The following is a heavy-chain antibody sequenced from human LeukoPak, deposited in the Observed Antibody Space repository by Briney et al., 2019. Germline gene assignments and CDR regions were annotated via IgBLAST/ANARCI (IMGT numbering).Heavy chain of an antibody. CDR2: IRDSGDST. V-gene: IGHV3-23*01. CDR1: GFTFNTYA. D-gene: IGHD1-26*01. CDR3: AKDLQGIVGATLDY. J-gene: IGHJ4*02. Sequence: GGSLRLSCAVSGFTFNTYAMTWVRQAPGKGLEWVSAIRDSGDSTYYADSVKGRFTISRDNSKNTLYLQMNSLRAEDTAVYYCAKDLQGIVGATLDYWGQGTLVTVSS.